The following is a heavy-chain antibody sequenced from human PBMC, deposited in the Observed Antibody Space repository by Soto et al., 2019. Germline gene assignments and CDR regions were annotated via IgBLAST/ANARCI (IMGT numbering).Heavy chain of an antibody. D-gene: IGHD3-22*01. J-gene: IGHJ4*01. CDR3: ARGLRAYYDNSGYYYVPTTYFEY. CDR1: GGSFSDYY. CDR2: VNHSGST. V-gene: IGHV4-34*01. Sequence: PSETLSLTCAVYGGSFSDYYWSWIRHPPGNDLEWIGEVNHSGSTNYNPSLTSRVTISVDTSKNQFSLKLYSVTAADTAVYYCARGLRAYYDNSGYYYVPTTYFEYWGHGALVTVSS.